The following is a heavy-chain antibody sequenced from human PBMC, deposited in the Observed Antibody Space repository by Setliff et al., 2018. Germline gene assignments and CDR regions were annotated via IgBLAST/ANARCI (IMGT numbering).Heavy chain of an antibody. V-gene: IGHV4-38-2*01. J-gene: IGHJ4*02. CDR3: ARHFSSSWYFDY. CDR2: IHHSGST. D-gene: IGHD6-13*01. CDR1: GYSISSGYY. Sequence: PSETLSLTCAVSGYSISSGYYWGWIRQPPGKGLELIGYIHHSGSTYYNPSLKSRVTISADTSKNQFSLTLTSVTATDTAVYYCARHFSSSWYFDYWGQGTQVTVPQ.